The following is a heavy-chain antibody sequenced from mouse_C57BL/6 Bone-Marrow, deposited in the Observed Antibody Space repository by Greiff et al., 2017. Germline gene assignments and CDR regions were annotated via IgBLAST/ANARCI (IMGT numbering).Heavy chain of an antibody. Sequence: VQLQQSGAELVRPGASVKLSCTASGFNIKDDYMHWVKQRPEQGLEWIGWIDPENGDTAYASKFQGKATITADTSSNTAYLQLSSLTSEDTAVYYCTTSPVLLRADYWGQGTTLTVSS. CDR3: TTSPVLLRADY. D-gene: IGHD1-1*01. J-gene: IGHJ2*01. CDR2: IDPENGDT. CDR1: GFNIKDDY. V-gene: IGHV14-4*01.